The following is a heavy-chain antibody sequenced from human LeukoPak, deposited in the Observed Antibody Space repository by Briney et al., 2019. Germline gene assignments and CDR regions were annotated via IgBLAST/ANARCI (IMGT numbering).Heavy chain of an antibody. CDR2: INPDSGAT. CDR3: ARVDTTMVIKTDY. Sequence: ASVTVSCTASGYTFAGYYIHWVRQAPGQGLEWMGWINPDSGATNYAQNFQGRVTMTRDTSISTAYMELNSLRSDDTAVYYCARVDTTMVIKTDYWGQGTLVTVSS. V-gene: IGHV1-2*02. D-gene: IGHD5-18*01. J-gene: IGHJ4*02. CDR1: GYTFAGYY.